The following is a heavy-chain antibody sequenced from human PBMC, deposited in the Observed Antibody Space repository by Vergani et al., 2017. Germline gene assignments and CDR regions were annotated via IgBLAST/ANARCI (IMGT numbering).Heavy chain of an antibody. J-gene: IGHJ2*01. D-gene: IGHD2-2*01. CDR3: AKAESTNVPDIVVVPAAIRYFDL. CDR1: GFTLNTYG. Sequence: QVQILQSGGGVVQPGGSLRLSCTLSGFTLNTYGIHWVRQAPGKGLEWVSFIRYDGSSEYYGDSVKGRFTISRDKSQNTVNLQMNSLRTEDTAVYFCAKAESTNVPDIVVVPAAIRYFDLWGRGTLVTVSS. CDR2: IRYDGSSE. V-gene: IGHV3-30*02.